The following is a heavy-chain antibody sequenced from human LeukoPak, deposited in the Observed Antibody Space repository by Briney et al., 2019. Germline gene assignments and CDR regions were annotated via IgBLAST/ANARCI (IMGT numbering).Heavy chain of an antibody. J-gene: IGHJ4*02. CDR2: INHSGST. V-gene: IGHV4-34*01. Sequence: SETLPLTCTVSGASITRYYWSWIRQPPGKGLEWIGEINHSGSTNYNPSLKSRVTISVDTSKNQFSLKLSSVTAADTAVYYCARVGGSWFERSRLHPFDYWGQGTLVTVSS. CDR1: GASITRYY. CDR3: ARVGGSWFERSRLHPFDY. D-gene: IGHD6-13*01.